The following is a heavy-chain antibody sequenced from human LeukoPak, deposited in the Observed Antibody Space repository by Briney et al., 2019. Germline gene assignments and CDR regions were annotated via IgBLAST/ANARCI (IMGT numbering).Heavy chain of an antibody. V-gene: IGHV1-2*02. J-gene: IGHJ3*02. CDR2: INPNSGGT. D-gene: IGHD3-10*01. Sequence: ASVKVSCKASGYTFTGYYMHWVRQAPGQGLEWMGWINPNSGGTNYAQKFQGRVTMTRDTSISTAYMELSRLRSDDTAVYYCARDYYGSGSYYNVLAFDIWGQGTMVTVSS. CDR3: ARDYYGSGSYYNVLAFDI. CDR1: GYTFTGYY.